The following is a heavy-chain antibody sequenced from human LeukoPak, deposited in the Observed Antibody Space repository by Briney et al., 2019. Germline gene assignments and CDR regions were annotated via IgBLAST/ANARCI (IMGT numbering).Heavy chain of an antibody. CDR3: ARHGLGIDY. V-gene: IGHV5-51*01. Sequence: GGSLKISCKGSGYRFTNYWIGWVRQMPGKGLEWMGIIYPGDSDTRNSPSFQGQVTISADTSISTAYLQWSSLKASDSAMYYCARHGLGIDYWGQGTLVTVSS. J-gene: IGHJ4*02. CDR1: GYRFTNYW. CDR2: IYPGDSDT.